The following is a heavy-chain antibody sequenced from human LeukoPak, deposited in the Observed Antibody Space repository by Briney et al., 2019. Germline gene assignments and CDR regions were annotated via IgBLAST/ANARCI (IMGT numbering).Heavy chain of an antibody. D-gene: IGHD1-14*01. CDR1: GFTFGDYG. V-gene: IGHV3-49*04. J-gene: IGHJ4*02. CDR2: IRSKAYGGTA. Sequence: GGSLRLSCTASGFTFGDYGMSWVRQAPGKGLEWVGFIRSKAYGGTAEYAASVKGRFIISRDDSKSIAYLQMNDLKTEDTAVYYCTRISGPPYYFDYWGQGTLVTVSS. CDR3: TRISGPPYYFDY.